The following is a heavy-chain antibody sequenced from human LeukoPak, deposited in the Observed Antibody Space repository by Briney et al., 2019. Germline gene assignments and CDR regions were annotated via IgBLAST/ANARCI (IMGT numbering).Heavy chain of an antibody. V-gene: IGHV3-7*01. CDR2: INHNGNVN. J-gene: IGHJ4*02. CDR1: GFTFSSYW. Sequence: GGSLRLSCAASGFTFSSYWMNWARQAPGKGLEWVASINHNGNVNYYVDSVKGRFTISRDNAKNSLYLQMNSLRAEDTAVYYCARDFSSTVTTDDYWGQGTLVTVSS. D-gene: IGHD4-17*01. CDR3: ARDFSSTVTTDDY.